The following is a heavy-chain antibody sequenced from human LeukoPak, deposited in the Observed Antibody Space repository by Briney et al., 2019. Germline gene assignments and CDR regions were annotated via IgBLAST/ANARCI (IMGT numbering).Heavy chain of an antibody. J-gene: IGHJ4*02. CDR1: GFTFSNHD. D-gene: IGHD3-3*01. V-gene: IGHV3-13*01. CDR2: IGTVGDT. Sequence: PGGSLRLSCAASGFTFSNHDMHWVRQATGKGLEWVSSIGTVGDTYYSDSVKGRFTISRDNSKNTLYLQMNSLRAEDTAVYYCARVRYDFWSGYPYYFDYWGQGTLVTVSS. CDR3: ARVRYDFWSGYPYYFDY.